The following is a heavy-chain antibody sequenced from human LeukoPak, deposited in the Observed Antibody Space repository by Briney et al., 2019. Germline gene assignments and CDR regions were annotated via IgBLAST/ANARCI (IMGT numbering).Heavy chain of an antibody. CDR1: GYSFTSYA. CDR2: IIPVFGTA. V-gene: IGHV1-69*06. Sequence: SVTVSCKASGYSFTSYAMHWVRQAPGQGLEWMGGIIPVFGTANYAEKFQDRVTITADKSTSTAYMELSSLRSEDTAMYYCAINQAGYCGGGSCYRHEFYYMDVWGKGTSVTVSS. CDR3: AINQAGYCGGGSCYRHEFYYMDV. D-gene: IGHD2-15*01. J-gene: IGHJ6*03.